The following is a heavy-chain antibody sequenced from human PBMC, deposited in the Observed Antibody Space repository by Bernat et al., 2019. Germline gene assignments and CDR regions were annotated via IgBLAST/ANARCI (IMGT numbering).Heavy chain of an antibody. Sequence: EVQLVESGGGLVQPGGSLRLSCAASGFTFSTYWMHWVRQAPGKGLVWVSRINDDGSTTDYADSVKGRFTISRDNAKNMLYLHMNSLRAEDTTVYYCARVPTAGYHFDYWGQGTLVTVSS. CDR3: ARVPTAGYHFDY. V-gene: IGHV3-74*01. CDR2: INDDGSTT. CDR1: GFTFSTYW. D-gene: IGHD6-25*01. J-gene: IGHJ4*02.